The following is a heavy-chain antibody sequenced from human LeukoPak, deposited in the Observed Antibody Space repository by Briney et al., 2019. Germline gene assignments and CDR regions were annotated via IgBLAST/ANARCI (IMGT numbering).Heavy chain of an antibody. Sequence: GGSLRLSCAASGFIFDDYALHWVRQAPGKGLEWVSGISWNSGNISYADSVKGRFTISRDNSRSTLYLQMNSLRPEDTAIYYCAREGYYGSGSPPSLYFDYWGQGTLVTVSS. V-gene: IGHV3-9*01. CDR1: GFIFDDYA. D-gene: IGHD3-10*01. CDR3: AREGYYGSGSPPSLYFDY. CDR2: ISWNSGNI. J-gene: IGHJ4*02.